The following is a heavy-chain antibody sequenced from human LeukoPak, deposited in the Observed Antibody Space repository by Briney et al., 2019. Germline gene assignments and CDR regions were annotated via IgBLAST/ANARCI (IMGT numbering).Heavy chain of an antibody. J-gene: IGHJ4*02. V-gene: IGHV3-74*01. CDR1: GFTFSSCW. D-gene: IGHD1-7*01. CDR2: INSDGSST. Sequence: GGSLRLSCAASGFTFSSCWVHWVRQDPGKGLVWVARINSDGSSTSYADSVKGRFTISRDNARNTLYLQMSSLRVEDTAVYYCARVTSLTGTIFDSWGQETLITVSS. CDR3: ARVTSLTGTIFDS.